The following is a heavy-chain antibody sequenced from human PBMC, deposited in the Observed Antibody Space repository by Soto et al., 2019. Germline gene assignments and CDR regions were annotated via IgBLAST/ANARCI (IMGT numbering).Heavy chain of an antibody. CDR3: ARMVDFVVVAAFYY. J-gene: IGHJ4*02. Sequence: QVQLVQSGAEVKKPGASVKVSCKASGYTFTSYGISWVRQAPGQGLEWMGWFSAYNGNTNYAQKLQGRVTRTTDTSTSTAYMELRSLKSDDTAVYYCARMVDFVVVAAFYYLGQGTLVTVSS. D-gene: IGHD2-15*01. CDR2: FSAYNGNT. V-gene: IGHV1-18*01. CDR1: GYTFTSYG.